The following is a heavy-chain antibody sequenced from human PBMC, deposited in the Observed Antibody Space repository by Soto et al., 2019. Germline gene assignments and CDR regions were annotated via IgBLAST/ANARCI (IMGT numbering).Heavy chain of an antibody. CDR1: GFIFRDYY. CDR3: ARDRGGESILGGHYGMDV. J-gene: IGHJ6*02. D-gene: IGHD3-10*01. Sequence: GSLRLSCAASGFIFRDYYMSWIRQVPGKGLEWLSKISSSSSSTDYADSVKGRFTISRDNAKNSMYLQMSNLRAEDTAVYYCARDRGGESILGGHYGMDVWGQGTTVTVSS. CDR2: ISSSSSST. V-gene: IGHV3-11*06.